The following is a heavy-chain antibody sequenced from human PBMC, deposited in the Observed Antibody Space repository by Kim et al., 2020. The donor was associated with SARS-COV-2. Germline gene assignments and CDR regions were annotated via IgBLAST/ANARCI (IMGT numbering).Heavy chain of an antibody. V-gene: IGHV3-53*01. CDR2: IYSGGST. Sequence: GGSLRLSCAASGFTVSSNYMSWVRQAPGKGLEWVSVIYSGGSTYYADSVKGRFTISRDNSKNTLYLQMNSLRAEDTAVYYCARGDVGASSSYYDYVWGSRHYYYYYGMDVWGQGTTVTVSS. CDR3: ARGDVGASSSYYDYVWGSRHYYYYYGMDV. CDR1: GFTVSSNY. D-gene: IGHD3-16*01. J-gene: IGHJ6*02.